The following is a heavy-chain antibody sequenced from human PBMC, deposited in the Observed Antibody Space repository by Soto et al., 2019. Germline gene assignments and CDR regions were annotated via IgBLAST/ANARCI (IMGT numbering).Heavy chain of an antibody. CDR2: VTATAESA. D-gene: IGHD3-10*01. CDR3: ASGSYYDSTQDL. CDR1: GFNFDAYA. Sequence: GSLRLSCTPFGFNFDAYAMSWVRQAPGKGLEWVSAVTATAESAYYTDSVRGRFFITRDNSDNMLYLQMSSLRVEDTAIYFCASGSYYDSTQDLWGRGNQVTVSS. V-gene: IGHV3-23*01. J-gene: IGHJ5*02.